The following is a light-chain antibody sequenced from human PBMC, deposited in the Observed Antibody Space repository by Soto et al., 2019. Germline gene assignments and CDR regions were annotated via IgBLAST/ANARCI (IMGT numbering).Light chain of an antibody. CDR2: DAY. J-gene: IGKJ5*01. CDR1: QSLRGL. CDR3: QQRHMWPIT. V-gene: IGKV3-11*01. Sequence: EVVLTQSPVTLSLSPGERATLSCRASQSLRGLLAWYQQKPGQAPRLLIYDAYNRATGIPPRFSGSGSGTDFPLTISSLEPEDSAVYYCQQRHMWPITFGQGTRLEIK.